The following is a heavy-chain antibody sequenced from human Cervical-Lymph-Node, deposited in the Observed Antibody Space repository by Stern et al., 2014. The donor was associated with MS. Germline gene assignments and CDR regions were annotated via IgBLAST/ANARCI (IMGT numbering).Heavy chain of an antibody. CDR2: VYSDGST. V-gene: IGHV4-59*01. CDR3: ARVTGRGTRQNWFDS. J-gene: IGHJ5*01. CDR1: GGSMSSKY. D-gene: IGHD1-26*01. Sequence: QLQLQESGPGLVKPSETVSLTCTVSGGSMSSKYWNWIRQPPGKGMEWIGYVYSDGSTNYNPSPQRRVIISLDTSTNQFSLSLTSVTAADTAVYYCARVTGRGTRQNWFDSWGQGTLVTVSS.